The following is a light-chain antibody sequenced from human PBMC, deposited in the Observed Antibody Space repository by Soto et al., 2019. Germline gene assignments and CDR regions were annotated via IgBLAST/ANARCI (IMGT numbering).Light chain of an antibody. CDR3: QHYNSYSEA. CDR2: STS. Sequence: EIVLTQSPDTLSLSPGERAPLSCRASQSISSTQLVWYQQKPGQAPTLLIYSTSNRATDIPDRFSGSGSGTEFTLTISSLQPDDFATYYCQHYNSYSEAFGQGTKVDIK. V-gene: IGKV3-20*01. J-gene: IGKJ1*01. CDR1: QSISSTQ.